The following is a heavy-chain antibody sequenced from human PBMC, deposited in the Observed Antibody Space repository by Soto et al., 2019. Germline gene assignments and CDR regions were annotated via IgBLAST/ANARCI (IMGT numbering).Heavy chain of an antibody. CDR3: ARPYYYGSGSYLDYYYYYGMDV. V-gene: IGHV1-69*06. Sequence: ASVKVSCKASGGTFSSYAISWVRQAPGQGLEWMGGIIPIFGTANYAQKFQGRVTITADKSTSTAYMELSSLRSEDTAVYYCARPYYYGSGSYLDYYYYYGMDVWGQGTTVTVSS. D-gene: IGHD3-10*01. CDR1: GGTFSSYA. CDR2: IIPIFGTA. J-gene: IGHJ6*02.